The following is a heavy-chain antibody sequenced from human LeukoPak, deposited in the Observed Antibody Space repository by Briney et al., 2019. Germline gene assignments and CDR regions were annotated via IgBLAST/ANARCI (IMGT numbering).Heavy chain of an antibody. Sequence: ASVKVSCKASGYTFAKYGMNWVRQAPGQGLEWMGWINTNTGNPTYAQGFTGRFVFSLDTSVSTAYLQISSLKAEDTAVYYCARDKYSGYDPPYGMDVWGQGTTVTVSS. V-gene: IGHV7-4-1*02. CDR3: ARDKYSGYDPPYGMDV. D-gene: IGHD5-12*01. J-gene: IGHJ6*02. CDR1: GYTFAKYG. CDR2: INTNTGNP.